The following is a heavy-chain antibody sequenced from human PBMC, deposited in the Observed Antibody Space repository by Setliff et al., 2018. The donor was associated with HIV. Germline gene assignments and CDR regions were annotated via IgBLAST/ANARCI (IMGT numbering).Heavy chain of an antibody. Sequence: GASVKVSCKASGGTFSNYAISWVRQAPGQGLEWMGWINTYNGHTNYAEKFQDRVTMTTDTSTRTVYMELRRLTSDDTALYYCTRGGIYCGYYRDEYFQHWGQGTPVTVSS. CDR1: GGTFSNYA. V-gene: IGHV1-18*04. CDR2: INTYNGHT. D-gene: IGHD3-22*01. CDR3: TRGGIYCGYYRDEYFQH. J-gene: IGHJ1*01.